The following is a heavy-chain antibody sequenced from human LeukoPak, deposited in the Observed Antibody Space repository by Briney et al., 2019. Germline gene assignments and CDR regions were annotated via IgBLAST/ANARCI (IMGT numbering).Heavy chain of an antibody. CDR2: IASDGST. CDR1: GFTFSSYS. CDR3: VGSGGWPGY. J-gene: IGHJ4*02. Sequence: GGSLRLSCAASGFTFSSYSMNWVRQAPGKGLVWVSRIASDGSTVYADSVKGRFAISRDNAKDTVYLQMNSLRVEDTAVYYCVGSGGWPGYWGQGTLVTVSS. D-gene: IGHD1-26*01. V-gene: IGHV3-74*01.